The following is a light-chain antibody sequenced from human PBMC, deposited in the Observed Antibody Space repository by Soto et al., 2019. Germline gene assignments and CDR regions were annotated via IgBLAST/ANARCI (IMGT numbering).Light chain of an antibody. J-gene: IGKJ1*01. Sequence: DIQLTQSPSTLSASVGDRVTVTCRASQRIDRYLAWYQQKPGKAPKLLVYDASTLEGGVPSSFSGSGSATEFILTISSLQPDDFAHYYCQQYKDGAWTFGQGTRVEIK. CDR2: DAS. V-gene: IGKV1-5*01. CDR1: QRIDRY. CDR3: QQYKDGAWT.